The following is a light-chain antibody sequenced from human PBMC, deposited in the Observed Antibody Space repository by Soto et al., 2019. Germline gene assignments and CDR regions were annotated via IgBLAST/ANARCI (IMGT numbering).Light chain of an antibody. CDR1: QNVDSY. Sequence: EIVLTQSPATLSLSPGERATLSCRASQNVDSYLTWYQQKPGQAPRLLIYDVSKRATGIPVRFSGSGSGTDFTLNISSLEPEDVAIYYCQQRRNWPLTFGGGTKVEIK. J-gene: IGKJ4*01. V-gene: IGKV3-11*01. CDR2: DVS. CDR3: QQRRNWPLT.